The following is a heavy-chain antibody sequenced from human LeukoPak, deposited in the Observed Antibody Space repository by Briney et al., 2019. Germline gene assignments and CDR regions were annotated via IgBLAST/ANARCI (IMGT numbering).Heavy chain of an antibody. CDR3: ARLDRRSLFDY. D-gene: IGHD1-14*01. CDR2: IYSGGST. Sequence: PGGSLRLSCAASGFTVSSNYVSWVRQAPGKGLEWVSVIYSGGSTYYADSVKGRFTISRDNSKNTLYLQMNSLRAEDTAVYYCARLDRRSLFDYWGQGTLVTVSS. V-gene: IGHV3-53*01. J-gene: IGHJ4*02. CDR1: GFTVSSNY.